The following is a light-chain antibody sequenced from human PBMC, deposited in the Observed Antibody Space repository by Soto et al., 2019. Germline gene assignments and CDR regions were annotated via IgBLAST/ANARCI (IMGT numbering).Light chain of an antibody. CDR3: SSYRSSTTVV. J-gene: IGLJ1*01. V-gene: IGLV2-14*01. Sequence: QSALTQPASVSGSPGQSITISCTGTSSDVGAYNYVSWYQQYPGRAPKVIIFEVRKRPSGVSTRFSGSKSGDTASLTISGLQAEDEADYYCSSYRSSTTVVFGTGTQLTVL. CDR2: EVR. CDR1: SSDVGAYNY.